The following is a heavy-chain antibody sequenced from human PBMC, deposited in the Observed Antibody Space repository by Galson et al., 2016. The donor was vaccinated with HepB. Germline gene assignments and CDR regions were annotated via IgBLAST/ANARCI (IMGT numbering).Heavy chain of an antibody. Sequence: SLRLSCASSGFTFSTYAMSWVRQAPGKGLDWVSSIRDTGGTTYYADSVKGRFTISRDNYRNTLYLQMDSLRAEDTAFYYCAKCTLNTGGGMDVWGEGTAVTVSS. D-gene: IGHD1-14*01. CDR2: IRDTGGTT. V-gene: IGHV3-23*01. CDR3: AKCTLNTGGGMDV. J-gene: IGHJ6*03. CDR1: GFTFSTYA.